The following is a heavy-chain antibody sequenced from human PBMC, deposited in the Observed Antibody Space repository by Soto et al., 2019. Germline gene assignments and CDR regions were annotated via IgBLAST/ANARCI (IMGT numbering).Heavy chain of an antibody. CDR2: ISGYNGST. CDR1: GYTFSNYG. V-gene: IGHV1-18*01. CDR3: AREGQLGY. Sequence: QVQLVQSGAEVKKPGASVKVSCQASGYTFSNYGFSWVRQAPGQGLEWMGWISGYNGSTNYAERLQGRVTMTTDTSTSTAYMELKSLRYDDTAVYYCAREGQLGYWGQGTPVTVSS. D-gene: IGHD6-6*01. J-gene: IGHJ4*02.